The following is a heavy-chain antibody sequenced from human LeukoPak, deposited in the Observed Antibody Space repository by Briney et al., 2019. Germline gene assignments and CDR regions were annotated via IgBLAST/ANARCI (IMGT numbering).Heavy chain of an antibody. CDR3: ARGPQPNWFDP. Sequence: SETLSLTCAVSGYSISSGYYWGWIQQPPGKGLEWIGSIYHSGSTYYNPSLKSRVTISVDTSKNQFSLKLSSVTAADTAVYYCARGPQPNWFDPWGQGTLVTVSS. J-gene: IGHJ5*02. D-gene: IGHD1-14*01. CDR2: IYHSGST. V-gene: IGHV4-38-2*01. CDR1: GYSISSGYY.